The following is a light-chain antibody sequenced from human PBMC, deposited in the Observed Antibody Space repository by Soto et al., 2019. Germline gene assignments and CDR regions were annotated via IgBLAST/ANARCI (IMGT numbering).Light chain of an antibody. CDR3: SSHAGINNVV. Sequence: QSVLTQPPSASGSPGQSVTISCTGTSSDVGGYNYVSWYQQHPGKAPKLMIYEVTKRPSGVPDRFSGSKSGNTASLTVSGLLAEDEADYYCSSHAGINNVVFGGGTKLPS. V-gene: IGLV2-8*01. J-gene: IGLJ3*02. CDR1: SSDVGGYNY. CDR2: EVT.